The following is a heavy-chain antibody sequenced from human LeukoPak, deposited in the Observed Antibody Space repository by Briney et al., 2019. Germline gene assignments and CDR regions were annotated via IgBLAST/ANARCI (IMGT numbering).Heavy chain of an antibody. CDR2: ISGSGGST. J-gene: IGHJ4*02. Sequence: PGGSLTLSWAASGFTFSSYAMSWVRQAPGKGLEWVSAISGSGGSTYYADSVKGRFTISRDNSKNTLYLQMNSLRAEDTVVYYCAKEDYYDSRVDYWGQGTLVTVSS. CDR1: GFTFSSYA. D-gene: IGHD3-22*01. V-gene: IGHV3-23*01. CDR3: AKEDYYDSRVDY.